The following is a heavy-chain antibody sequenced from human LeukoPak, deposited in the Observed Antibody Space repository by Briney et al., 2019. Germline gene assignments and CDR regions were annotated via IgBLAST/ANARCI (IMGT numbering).Heavy chain of an antibody. CDR3: ARDRSSGWNLDY. V-gene: IGHV4-59*01. D-gene: IGHD6-19*01. CDR1: GGSISGYY. CDR2: IYYSGST. Sequence: PSETLSLTCTVSGGSISGYYWNWIRQPPGKGLEWIGYIYYSGSTNYNPSLKSRVTISVDTSKNQFSLKLNSVTAADTAVYHCARDRSSGWNLDYWGQGTLVTVSS. J-gene: IGHJ4*02.